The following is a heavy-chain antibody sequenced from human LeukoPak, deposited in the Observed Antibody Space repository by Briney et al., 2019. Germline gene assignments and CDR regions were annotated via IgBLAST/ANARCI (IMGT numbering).Heavy chain of an antibody. V-gene: IGHV3-7*01. CDR1: GFIFSSYW. CDR2: IKQDGSEK. D-gene: IGHD3-16*02. J-gene: IGHJ4*02. CDR3: ARDYYDYVWGSYRYTFDY. Sequence: GGSLRLSCAASGFIFSSYWMSWVRQAPGKGPEWVANIKQDGSEKYYVDSVKGRFTISRDNAKNSLYLQMNSLRAEDTAVYYCARDYYDYVWGSYRYTFDYWGQGTLVTVSS.